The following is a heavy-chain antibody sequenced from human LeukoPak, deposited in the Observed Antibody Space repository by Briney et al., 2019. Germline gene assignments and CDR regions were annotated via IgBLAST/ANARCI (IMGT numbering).Heavy chain of an antibody. D-gene: IGHD3-16*02. CDR1: GGSISSSSYY. CDR2: IYYSGST. Sequence: SETLSLTCTVSGGSISSSSYYWGWIRQPPGKGLEWIGSIYYSGSTNYNPSLKSRVTISVDTSKNQFSLKLSSVTAADTAVYYCARAPNYVWGSYRSDWFDPWGQGTLVTVSS. V-gene: IGHV4-39*07. J-gene: IGHJ5*02. CDR3: ARAPNYVWGSYRSDWFDP.